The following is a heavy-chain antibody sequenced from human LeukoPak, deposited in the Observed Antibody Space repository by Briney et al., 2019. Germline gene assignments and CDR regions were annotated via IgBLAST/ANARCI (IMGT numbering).Heavy chain of an antibody. CDR1: GFTFSSYS. CDR3: ARDPPGLMAPR. CDR2: ISSSSSYI. D-gene: IGHD2-8*01. Sequence: GGSLRLSCAASGFTFSSYSMDWVRQAPGKGLEWVSSISSSSSYIYYADSVKGRFTISRDNAKNSLYLQMNSLRAEDTAVYYCARDPPGLMAPRWGQGTLVTVSS. V-gene: IGHV3-21*01. J-gene: IGHJ4*02.